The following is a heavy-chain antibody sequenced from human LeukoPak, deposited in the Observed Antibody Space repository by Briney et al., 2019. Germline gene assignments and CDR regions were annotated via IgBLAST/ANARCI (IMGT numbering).Heavy chain of an antibody. V-gene: IGHV4-38-2*01. CDR3: ARSTMVRGNWFDP. CDR1: GYSIGSGYY. J-gene: IGHJ5*02. CDR2: IYHSGST. D-gene: IGHD3-10*01. Sequence: SETLSLTCAVSGYSIGSGYYWGWIRQPPGRGLEWIGSIYHSGSTYYNPSLKSRVTISVDTSKNQFSLKLSSVTAADTAVYYCARSTMVRGNWFDPWGQGTLVTVSS.